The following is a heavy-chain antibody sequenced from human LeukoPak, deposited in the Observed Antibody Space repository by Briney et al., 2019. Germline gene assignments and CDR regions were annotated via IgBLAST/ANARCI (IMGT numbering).Heavy chain of an antibody. V-gene: IGHV1-2*02. CDR3: ARGDIVVVPAAIKGNDY. J-gene: IGHJ4*02. CDR2: INPNSGGT. CDR1: GYTFTGYY. Sequence: ASVKVSCKASGYTFTGYYMHWVRQAPGQGLEWMGWINPNSGGTNYAQKFQGRVTTTRDTSISTAYMELSRLRSDDTAVYYCARGDIVVVPAAIKGNDYWGQGTLVTVSS. D-gene: IGHD2-2*02.